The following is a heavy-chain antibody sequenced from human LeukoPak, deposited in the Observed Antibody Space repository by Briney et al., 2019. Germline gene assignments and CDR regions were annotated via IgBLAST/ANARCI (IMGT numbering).Heavy chain of an antibody. D-gene: IGHD3-22*01. V-gene: IGHV3-23*01. CDR1: GFTLSSYA. CDR3: AKDIAGGYDSSGYLFDY. J-gene: IGHJ4*02. CDR2: ISVSGNT. Sequence: GSLRLSCAASGFTLSSYAMSWVRQAPGKGLEWVSAISVSGNTYHADSVKGRFTISRDSSKNTLYLQMNRLRAEDTALYYCAKDIAGGYDSSGYLFDYWGQGTLVTVSS.